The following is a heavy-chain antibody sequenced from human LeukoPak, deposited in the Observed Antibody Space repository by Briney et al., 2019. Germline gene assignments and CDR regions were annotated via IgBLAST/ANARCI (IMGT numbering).Heavy chain of an antibody. J-gene: IGHJ4*02. Sequence: PSQTRSLTCPVAGGSITSYYWSWIRQPPGKWLEWIGNIYYSGSTNYNPSLKSRVTISIDTSKNQFSLKLSSVTAADTAVYYCASTANYYGSGSYYKNWGQGTLVTVSS. V-gene: IGHV4-59*01. CDR3: ASTANYYGSGSYYKN. D-gene: IGHD3-10*01. CDR2: IYYSGST. CDR1: GGSITSYY.